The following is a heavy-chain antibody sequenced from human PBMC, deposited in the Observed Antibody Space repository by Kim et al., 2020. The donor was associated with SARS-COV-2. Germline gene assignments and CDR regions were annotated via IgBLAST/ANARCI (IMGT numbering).Heavy chain of an antibody. CDR3: ARGYGSGSYGWFDP. CDR1: GGSFSGYY. Sequence: SETLSLTCAVYGGSFSGYYWSWIRQPPGKGLEWIGEINHSGSTNYNPSLKSRVTISVDTSKNQFSLKLSSVTAADTAVYYCARGYGSGSYGWFDPWGQGT. V-gene: IGHV4-34*01. CDR2: INHSGST. D-gene: IGHD3-10*01. J-gene: IGHJ5*02.